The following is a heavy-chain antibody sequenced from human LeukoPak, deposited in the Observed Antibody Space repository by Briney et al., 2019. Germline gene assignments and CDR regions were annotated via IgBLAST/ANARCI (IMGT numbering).Heavy chain of an antibody. CDR1: GFTFSSYA. V-gene: IGHV3-30*04. D-gene: IGHD1-20*01. CDR2: ISYDGSNK. Sequence: GGSLRLSCAASGFTFSSYAMHWVRQAPGKGLEWVAVISYDGSNKYYADSVKGRFTISRDNSKNTLYLQMNSLRAEDTAVYYCLRDLNWSLDQWGQGTLVTVSS. J-gene: IGHJ4*02. CDR3: LRDLNWSLDQ.